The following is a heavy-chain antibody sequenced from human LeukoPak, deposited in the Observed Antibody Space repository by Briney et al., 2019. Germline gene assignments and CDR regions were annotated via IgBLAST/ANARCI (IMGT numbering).Heavy chain of an antibody. Sequence: PGGSLRLSCAASGFIFSSYGMHWVRQAPGKGLEWVAVIWYDGSNKYYADSVKGRFTISRDNSKNTLYLQMNSLRAEDTAVYYCARDIVATIGYYYYYYYGMDVWGKGTTVTVSS. V-gene: IGHV3-33*01. D-gene: IGHD5-12*01. CDR1: GFIFSSYG. CDR3: ARDIVATIGYYYYYYYGMDV. CDR2: IWYDGSNK. J-gene: IGHJ6*04.